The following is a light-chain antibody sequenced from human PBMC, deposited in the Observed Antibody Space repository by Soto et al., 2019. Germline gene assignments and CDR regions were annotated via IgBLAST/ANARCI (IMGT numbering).Light chain of an antibody. Sequence: DIQMTQSPSTLSASVGDRVTITCRASQRISSWLAWYQQKPGTAPNLLIYKASTLQSGVPSRFSGSGSGTEYTLTICSLQPDDSATYYCQQYNDNWTFGQGTKV. CDR2: KAS. J-gene: IGKJ1*01. V-gene: IGKV1-5*03. CDR1: QRISSW. CDR3: QQYNDNWT.